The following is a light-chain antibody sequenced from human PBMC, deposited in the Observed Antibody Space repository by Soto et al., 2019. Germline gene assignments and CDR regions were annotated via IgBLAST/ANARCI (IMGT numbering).Light chain of an antibody. CDR3: QQYNTYSWT. CDR1: QGISSA. CDR2: DAS. V-gene: IGKV1-13*02. Sequence: IQLTQSPSSLSSSLGDRVTITCRASQGISSALAWYQQKPGKAPKLPLYDASSLESGVPSRFSGSGSGTEFALTISSLQPDDFATYYCQQYNTYSWTFGPGTKVDIK. J-gene: IGKJ1*01.